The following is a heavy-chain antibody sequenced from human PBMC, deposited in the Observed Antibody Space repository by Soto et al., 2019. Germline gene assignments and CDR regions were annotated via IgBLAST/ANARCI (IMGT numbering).Heavy chain of an antibody. D-gene: IGHD3-10*01. V-gene: IGHV3-33*01. Sequence: GGSLRLSCAASGFTFSSYGMHWVRQAPGKGLEWVAVIWYDGSNKYYADSVKGRFTISRDNSKNTLYLQMNSLRAEDTAVYYCARERSGLTPPYYYYYMDVWGKGTTVTVSS. CDR2: IWYDGSNK. J-gene: IGHJ6*03. CDR1: GFTFSSYG. CDR3: ARERSGLTPPYYYYYMDV.